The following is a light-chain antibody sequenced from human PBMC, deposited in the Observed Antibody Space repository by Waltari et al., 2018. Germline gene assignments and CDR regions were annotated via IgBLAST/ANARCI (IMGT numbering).Light chain of an antibody. V-gene: IGKV2-30*02. J-gene: IGKJ1*01. CDR1: QSLVHSDGNTY. CDR3: MQVTHLPRT. CDR2: KVS. Sequence: DVVMTQSPLSLPVTLGQPASISCRSSQSLVHSDGNTYLNWFQQRPGQSPRRLIYKVSNRDSGVPDRFSGSLSGTDFTLKISRVEAEYVGVYYFMQVTHLPRTFVQVTKVEIK.